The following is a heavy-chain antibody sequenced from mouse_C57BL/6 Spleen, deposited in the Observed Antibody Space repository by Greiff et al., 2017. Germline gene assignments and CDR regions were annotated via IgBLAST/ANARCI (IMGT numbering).Heavy chain of an antibody. CDR3: ARRVYGAMDY. V-gene: IGHV1-82*01. D-gene: IGHD1-1*01. Sequence: VQLQQSGPELVKPGASVKISCKASGYAFSSSWMNWVKQRPGKGLEWIGRIYPGDGDTNYNGKFKGKATLTADKSSSTAYMQLSSLTSEDSAVYFCARRVYGAMDYWGQGTSVTVSS. CDR1: GYAFSSSW. J-gene: IGHJ4*01. CDR2: IYPGDGDT.